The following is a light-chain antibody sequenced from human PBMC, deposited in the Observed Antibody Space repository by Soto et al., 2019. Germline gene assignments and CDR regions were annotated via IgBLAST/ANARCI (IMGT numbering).Light chain of an antibody. J-gene: IGKJ4*01. Sequence: DIVMTQSPDSLAVSLGERATINCKSSQSVLHSSNNENYLAWYQQKPGQPPKLLIYWASTRESGVPDRFSGSGSGTDFTLTISSLQAEDVAVYYCKQYITVPLTFGGGTKVQIK. CDR1: QSVLHSSNNENY. V-gene: IGKV4-1*01. CDR3: KQYITVPLT. CDR2: WAS.